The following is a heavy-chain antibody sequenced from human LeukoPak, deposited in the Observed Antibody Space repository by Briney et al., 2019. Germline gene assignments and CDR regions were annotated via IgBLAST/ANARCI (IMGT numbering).Heavy chain of an antibody. CDR3: AKEGPLTGTDPFDY. Sequence: PGGSLRLSCVASGFTFSRYAMSWVRQPPGKGLEWVSAISGSGGSTYYADSVKGRFTISRDNSENTLYLQMNRLRAEDTAVYYCAKEGPLTGTDPFDYWGQGTLVTVSS. CDR1: GFTFSRYA. J-gene: IGHJ4*02. D-gene: IGHD1-7*01. V-gene: IGHV3-23*01. CDR2: ISGSGGST.